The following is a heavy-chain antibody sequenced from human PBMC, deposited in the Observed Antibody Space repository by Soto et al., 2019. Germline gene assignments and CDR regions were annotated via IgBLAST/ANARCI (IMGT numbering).Heavy chain of an antibody. V-gene: IGHV3-23*01. CDR1: GFTFSSYA. CDR2: ISGSGGST. Sequence: GGSLRLSCAASGFTFSSYAMSWVRQAPGKGLEWVSAISGSGGSTYYADSVKGRFTISRDNSKNTLYQQMNSLRAEDTAVYYCAKYLNGRRGYSYGAFDYWGQGTLVTVSS. D-gene: IGHD5-18*01. J-gene: IGHJ4*02. CDR3: AKYLNGRRGYSYGAFDY.